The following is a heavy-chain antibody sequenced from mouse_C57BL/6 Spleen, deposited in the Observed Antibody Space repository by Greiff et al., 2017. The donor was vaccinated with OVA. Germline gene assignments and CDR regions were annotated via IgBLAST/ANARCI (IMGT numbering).Heavy chain of an antibody. Sequence: EVMLVESGGGLVQPGGSLKLSCAASGFTFSDYYMYWVRQTPEKRLEWVAYISNGGGSTYYPDTVKGRFTISRDNAKNTLYLQMSRLKSEDTAMYYCARDYGSFYAMDYWGQGTSVTVSS. CDR1: GFTFSDYY. CDR2: ISNGGGST. V-gene: IGHV5-12*01. J-gene: IGHJ4*01. CDR3: ARDYGSFYAMDY. D-gene: IGHD1-1*01.